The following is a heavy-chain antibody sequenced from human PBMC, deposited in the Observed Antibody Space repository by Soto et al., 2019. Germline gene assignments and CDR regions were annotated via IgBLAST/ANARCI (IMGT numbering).Heavy chain of an antibody. CDR2: INGYNGNT. CDR1: GYTFNSYG. J-gene: IGHJ4*02. CDR3: ARELGQQLVDY. V-gene: IGHV1-18*01. Sequence: QVQLVQSGAEVKKPGASVKVSCKASGYTFNSYGISWVRQAPGQGLEWMGWINGYNGNTKYAQKAQGRVTMTTDTSTSTAYLELRSLRSDDTAVYYCARELGQQLVDYWGQGTLVTVSS. D-gene: IGHD6-13*01.